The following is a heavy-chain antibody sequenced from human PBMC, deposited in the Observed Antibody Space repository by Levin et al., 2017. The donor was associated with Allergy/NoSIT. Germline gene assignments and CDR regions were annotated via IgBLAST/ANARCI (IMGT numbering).Heavy chain of an antibody. J-gene: IGHJ4*02. D-gene: IGHD1-26*01. CDR2: ISYDGSNK. CDR1: GFTFSSYG. CDR3: AKDRHSGSLPLYFDY. V-gene: IGHV3-30*18. Sequence: GESLKISCAASGFTFSSYGMHWVRQAPGKGLEWVAVISYDGSNKYYADSVKGRFTISRDNSKNTLYLQMNSLRAEDTAVYYCAKDRHSGSLPLYFDYWAREPWSPSPQ.